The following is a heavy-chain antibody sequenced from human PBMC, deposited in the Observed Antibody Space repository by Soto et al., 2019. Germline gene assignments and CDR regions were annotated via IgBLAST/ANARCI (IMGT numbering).Heavy chain of an antibody. Sequence: ASVKVSCKASGYTFTSYYMHWVRQAPGQGLEWMGIINPSGGSTSYAQKFQGRVTMTRDTSTSTVYMELSSLRSEDTAVYYCLVRASRIRHTTSAFDIWGQGTMVTVSS. D-gene: IGHD1-1*01. J-gene: IGHJ3*02. CDR2: INPSGGST. CDR1: GYTFTSYY. CDR3: LVRASRIRHTTSAFDI. V-gene: IGHV1-46*01.